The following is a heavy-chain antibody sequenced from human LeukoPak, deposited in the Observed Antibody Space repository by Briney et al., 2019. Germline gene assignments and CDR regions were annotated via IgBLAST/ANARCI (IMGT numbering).Heavy chain of an antibody. J-gene: IGHJ2*01. D-gene: IGHD3-22*01. CDR1: GGSFSGYY. CDR3: ARIRDYYDSSGYPYWYFDL. CDR2: INHSGST. V-gene: IGHV4-34*01. Sequence: KPSETLSLTCAVYGGSFSGYYWSWIRQPPGKGLEWIGEINHSGSTNYNPSLKSRVTISVDTSKNQFSLKLSSVTAADTAVYYCARIRDYYDSSGYPYWYFDLWGRGTLVTVSS.